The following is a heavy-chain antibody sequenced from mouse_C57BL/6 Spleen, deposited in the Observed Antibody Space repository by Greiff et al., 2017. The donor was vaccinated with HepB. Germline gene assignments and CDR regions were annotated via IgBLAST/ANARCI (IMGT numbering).Heavy chain of an antibody. J-gene: IGHJ1*03. D-gene: IGHD2-3*01. CDR2: ISSGSSTI. V-gene: IGHV5-17*01. Sequence: EVQLVESGGGLVKPGGSLKLSCAASGFTFSDYGMHWVRQAPEKGLEWVAYISSGSSTIYYADTVKGRFTISRDNAKNTLFLQMTSLRSEDTAMYYCARNDGYYGWYFDVWGTGTTVTVSS. CDR3: ARNDGYYGWYFDV. CDR1: GFTFSDYG.